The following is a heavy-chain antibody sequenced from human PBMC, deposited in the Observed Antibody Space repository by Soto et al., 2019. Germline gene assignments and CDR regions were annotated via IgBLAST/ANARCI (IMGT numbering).Heavy chain of an antibody. D-gene: IGHD3-10*01. Sequence: GESLKISCKGSGYSFTSYWISWVRQMPGKGLEWMGRIDPSDSYTNYSPSFQGHVTISADKSISTAYLQWSSLKASDTAMYYCATYGSGPYYYYDMDVWGQGTTVTVSS. J-gene: IGHJ6*02. CDR2: IDPSDSYT. CDR1: GYSFTSYW. V-gene: IGHV5-10-1*01. CDR3: ATYGSGPYYYYDMDV.